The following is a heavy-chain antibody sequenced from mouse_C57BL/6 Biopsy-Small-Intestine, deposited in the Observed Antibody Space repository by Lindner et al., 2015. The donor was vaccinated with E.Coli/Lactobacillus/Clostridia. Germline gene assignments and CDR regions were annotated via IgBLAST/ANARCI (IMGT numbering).Heavy chain of an antibody. D-gene: IGHD4-1*01. J-gene: IGHJ2*01. V-gene: IGHV1-81*01. CDR3: ARELTGPGVFDY. Sequence: VQLQESGAELARPGASVKLSCKASGYTLTSYDITWVKQRTGQGLEWIGEIYPRSGNTYYNEKFRVKATLTADTSSNTAYMELRSLTSEDSAVYFCARELTGPGVFDYWGPGTTLTVSS. CDR2: IYPRSGNT. CDR1: GYTLTSYD.